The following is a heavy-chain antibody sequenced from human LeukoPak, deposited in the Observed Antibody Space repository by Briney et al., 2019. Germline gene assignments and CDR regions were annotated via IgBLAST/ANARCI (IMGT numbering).Heavy chain of an antibody. J-gene: IGHJ4*02. CDR1: GGSINSYY. CDR3: AILKGLSYFDY. V-gene: IGHV4-59*01. CDR2: IYYSGST. Sequence: SETLSLTCTVSGGSINSYYWSWIRQPPGKGLEWIGYIYYSGSTKYNPSLKSRVTTSVDTSKNQFSLKVSSVTAADTAVYYCAILKGLSYFDYWGQGTLVTVSS. D-gene: IGHD3/OR15-3a*01.